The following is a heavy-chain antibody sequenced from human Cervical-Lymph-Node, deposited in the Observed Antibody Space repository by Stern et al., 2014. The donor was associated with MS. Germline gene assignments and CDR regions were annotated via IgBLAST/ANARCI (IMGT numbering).Heavy chain of an antibody. CDR2: ITNVGST. Sequence: EVQLVESGGGVIQPGGSLRLSCTASGLTVSRDYMTWVRQAPGKGLEWVSLITNVGSTFYTVSVKGRFTISRDDSKNTVYLHMTSLRAEDTAMYYCARDTSSPERSDWWGQGTLVTVSS. CDR1: GLTVSRDY. D-gene: IGHD1-1*01. J-gene: IGHJ4*02. CDR3: ARDTSSPERSDW. V-gene: IGHV3-53*01.